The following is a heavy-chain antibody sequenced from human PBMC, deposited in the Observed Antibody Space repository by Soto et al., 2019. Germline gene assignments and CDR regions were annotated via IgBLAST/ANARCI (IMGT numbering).Heavy chain of an antibody. CDR2: ISSSGSTI. CDR3: AREYCSGGSCYSAPVDY. Sequence: PGGSLRLSCAASGFTFSDYYMSWIRQAPGKGLEWVSYISSSGSTIYYADSVKGRFTISRDNAKNSLYLQMNSLRAEDTAVYYCAREYCSGGSCYSAPVDYWGQGTLVTVSS. J-gene: IGHJ4*02. CDR1: GFTFSDYY. V-gene: IGHV3-11*01. D-gene: IGHD2-15*01.